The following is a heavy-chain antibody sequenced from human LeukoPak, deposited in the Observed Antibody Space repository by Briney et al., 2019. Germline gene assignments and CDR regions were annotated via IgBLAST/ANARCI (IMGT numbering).Heavy chain of an antibody. CDR1: GVTISSQA. J-gene: IGHJ4*02. CDR3: AKRGTAGSWNPEDY. V-gene: IGHV3-23*01. CDR2: IGSGGST. Sequence: GGSLRLSCVASGVTISSQAMSWVRQAAGKGLERVSTIGSGGSTYYADTVKGRFTISRDNSKNTLSLQMNSLRAEDTAVYYCAKRGTAGSWNPEDYWGQGTLVTVSS. D-gene: IGHD1-1*01.